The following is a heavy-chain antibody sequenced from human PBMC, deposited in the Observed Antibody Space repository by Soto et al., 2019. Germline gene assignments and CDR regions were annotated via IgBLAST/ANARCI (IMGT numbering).Heavy chain of an antibody. J-gene: IGHJ5*02. CDR2: IFYTETT. CDR1: GGSINYISYD. Sequence: SETLSLTCSVSGGSINYISYDWGWIRQPPGKGLEWVGGIFYTETTYYSPSLKDRVTISVDTSKNSFSLNLTSVTAADTAVYFCARLVVVAPVANAWGQGTLVTVSS. CDR3: ARLVVVAPVANA. D-gene: IGHD2-2*01. V-gene: IGHV4-39*02.